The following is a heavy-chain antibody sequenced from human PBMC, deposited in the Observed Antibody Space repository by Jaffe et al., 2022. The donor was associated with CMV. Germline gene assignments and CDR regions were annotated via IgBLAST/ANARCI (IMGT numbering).Heavy chain of an antibody. D-gene: IGHD4-17*01. Sequence: EVQLVESGGGLVQPGGSLRLSCAASGFTFSSYEMNWVRQAPGKGLEWVSYISSSGSTIYYADSVKGRFTISRDNAKNSLYLQMNSLRAEDTAVYYCAGSAKIDYGDYGDPGNYYYYYMDVWGKGTTVTVSS. CDR2: ISSSGSTI. CDR3: AGSAKIDYGDYGDPGNYYYYYMDV. V-gene: IGHV3-48*03. CDR1: GFTFSSYE. J-gene: IGHJ6*03.